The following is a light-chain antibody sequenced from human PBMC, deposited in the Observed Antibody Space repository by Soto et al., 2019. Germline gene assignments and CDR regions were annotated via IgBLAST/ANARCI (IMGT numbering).Light chain of an antibody. V-gene: IGKV3-20*01. J-gene: IGKJ1*01. CDR3: QQYGNSPWT. CDR1: QSVSSNY. CDR2: GAS. Sequence: EIVLTQSPGTLSLSPGERATLSCRASQSVSSNYLAWCQQKPGQAPRLLIYGASSRATGIPDRFSGSGFGTDFTLTISRLEPEDFAVYYCQQYGNSPWTFGQGTKVEIK.